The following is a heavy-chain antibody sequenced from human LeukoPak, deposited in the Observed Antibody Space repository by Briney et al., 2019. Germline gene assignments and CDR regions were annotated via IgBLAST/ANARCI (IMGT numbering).Heavy chain of an antibody. CDR3: ARGFAAAYDY. CDR1: GYTFTSYG. Sequence: ASVKVSCTASGYTFTSYGISCVRQAPGQGLEWMGWISAYNGNTNYAQKLQGRVTITRDTSASTAYMELSSLRSEDTAVYYCARGFAAAYDYWGQGTLVTVSS. J-gene: IGHJ4*02. V-gene: IGHV1-18*01. D-gene: IGHD2-21*01. CDR2: ISAYNGNT.